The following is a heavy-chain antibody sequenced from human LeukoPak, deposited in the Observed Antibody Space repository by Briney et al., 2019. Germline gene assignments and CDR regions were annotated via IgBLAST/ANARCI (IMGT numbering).Heavy chain of an antibody. CDR3: TRDNIAGSGSSD. CDR2: ISGSGGSA. D-gene: IGHD3-10*01. J-gene: IGHJ4*02. V-gene: IGHV3-23*01. CDR1: GFTFSSYA. Sequence: GGSLRLSCAASGFTFSSYAMSWVRQAPGKGLEWVSGISGSGGSAYYADSVKGRFTISRDNSKNTLYLQMNSLRSEDTALYYCTRDNIAGSGSSDWGQGTLVTVSS.